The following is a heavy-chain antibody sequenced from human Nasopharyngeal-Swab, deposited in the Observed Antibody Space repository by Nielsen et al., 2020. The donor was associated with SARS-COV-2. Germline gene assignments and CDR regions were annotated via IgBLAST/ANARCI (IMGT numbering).Heavy chain of an antibody. J-gene: IGHJ4*02. CDR1: GFSITTSG. Sequence: GESLKISCAASGFSITTSGMTWVRQAPGKGLEWFSGISELGIGIYHADSVRGRFSISRDTSKNTVYLQMNTVRAEDTGLYYCARGLTGHIVQWIPSPYWGQGTLVTVSS. CDR3: ARGLTGHIVQWIPSPY. V-gene: IGHV3-23*01. CDR2: ISELGIGI. D-gene: IGHD1-14*01.